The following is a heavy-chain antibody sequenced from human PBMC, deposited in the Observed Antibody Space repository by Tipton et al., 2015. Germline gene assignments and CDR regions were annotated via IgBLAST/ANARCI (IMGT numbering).Heavy chain of an antibody. D-gene: IGHD4-11*01. CDR3: AREDSYYNWLDP. V-gene: IGHV3-21*01. Sequence: SLRLSCAASGFDFTSYRMNWLRQAPGKGLEWVSSISSGSSYTYYADSVKGRFTISRDNAQNSVFLQMNSLRAGDTAVYFCAREDSYYNWLDPWGQGTLVTVSS. J-gene: IGHJ5*02. CDR2: ISSGSSYT. CDR1: GFDFTSYR.